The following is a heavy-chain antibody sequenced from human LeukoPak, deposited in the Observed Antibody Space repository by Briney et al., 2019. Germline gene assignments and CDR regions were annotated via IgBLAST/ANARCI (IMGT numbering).Heavy chain of an antibody. CDR1: GFTFSSYW. V-gene: IGHV3-74*01. J-gene: IGHJ4*02. CDR2: INSDRSST. D-gene: IGHD3-22*01. CDR3: ARGRPDYYDSSGYYSLYYFDY. Sequence: GGSLRLSCAASGFTFSSYWMHWVRQAPGKGLVWVSRINSDRSSTSYADSVKGRFTISRDNAKNTLYLQMNSLRVEDTAVYYCARGRPDYYDSSGYYSLYYFDYWGQGALVTVSS.